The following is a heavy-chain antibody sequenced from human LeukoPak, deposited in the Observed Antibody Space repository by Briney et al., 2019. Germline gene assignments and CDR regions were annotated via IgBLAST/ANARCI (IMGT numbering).Heavy chain of an antibody. V-gene: IGHV1-69*04. CDR1: GDNFRSNG. CDR3: ARDPLGSINTDMRTPDRGYYFDY. J-gene: IGHJ4*02. D-gene: IGHD2-15*01. Sequence: GASVKFSCKASGDNFRSNGVSWIRQAPGQGLEWMGRIIVALGIANYAPKFQGKVILSADRFTDTAYLELTSLRSDDTAFYYCARDPLGSINTDMRTPDRGYYFDYWGQGTLVTVSS. CDR2: IIVALGIA.